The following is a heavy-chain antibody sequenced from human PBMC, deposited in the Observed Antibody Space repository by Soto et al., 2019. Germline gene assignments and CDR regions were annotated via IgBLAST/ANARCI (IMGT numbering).Heavy chain of an antibody. J-gene: IGHJ5*02. CDR3: APTYYYDSSGYYYVHP. CDR2: IYWDDDK. Sequence: QITLKESGPTLVKPTQTLTLTCTFSGFSLSTSGVGVGWIRQPPGKALEWLALIYWDDDKRYSPSLKSRLTITKDTSKNQVVLTMTYMDPVDTATYSCAPTYYYDSSGYYYVHPWGQGTLVTVSS. V-gene: IGHV2-5*02. CDR1: GFSLSTSGVG. D-gene: IGHD3-22*01.